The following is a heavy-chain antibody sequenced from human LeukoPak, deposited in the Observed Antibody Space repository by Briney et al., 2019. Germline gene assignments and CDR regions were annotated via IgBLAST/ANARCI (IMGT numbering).Heavy chain of an antibody. D-gene: IGHD3-10*01. CDR1: GVSISSYS. V-gene: IGHV4-59*08. J-gene: IGHJ5*02. CDR2: IFYSGST. CDR3: AKHFPYYYDSGSTFDP. Sequence: TSETLSLTCSVSGVSISSYSWSWIRQPPGKGLEWIGYIFYSGSTNYNPSFKSRVTISVDKSKNQFSLRLSSVTAADTAVYYCAKHFPYYYDSGSTFDPWGQGTLVTVSS.